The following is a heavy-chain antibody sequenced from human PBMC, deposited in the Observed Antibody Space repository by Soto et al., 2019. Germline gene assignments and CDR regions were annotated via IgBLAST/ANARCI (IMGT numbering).Heavy chain of an antibody. CDR2: ISSSSSYI. Sequence: GSLRLSCAASGFTFSSCSMNWVRQAPGKGLEWVSSISSSSSYIYYADSVKGRFTISRDNAKNSLYLQMNSLRAEDTAVYYCARDRGAARLDYWGQGTLVTVSS. D-gene: IGHD6-6*01. CDR3: ARDRGAARLDY. CDR1: GFTFSSCS. J-gene: IGHJ4*02. V-gene: IGHV3-21*01.